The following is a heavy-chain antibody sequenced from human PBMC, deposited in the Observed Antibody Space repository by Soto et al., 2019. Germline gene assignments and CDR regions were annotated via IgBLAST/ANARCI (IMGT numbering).Heavy chain of an antibody. CDR1: GDSINSDY. CDR2: IYNSGST. D-gene: IGHD3-3*01. J-gene: IGHJ6*03. V-gene: IGHV4-59*08. CDR3: ARYLRNGLYYMDV. Sequence: PSETLSLTCTVSGDSINSDYWSWVRQPPGKGLEWIGYIYNSGSTNYNPSLKSRVTMSLDPSKNQFSLKLSSVTAADTAVYYCARYLRNGLYYMDVWGKGTTVTVSS.